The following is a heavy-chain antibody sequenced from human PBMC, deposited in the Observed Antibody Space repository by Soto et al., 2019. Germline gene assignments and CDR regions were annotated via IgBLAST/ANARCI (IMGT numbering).Heavy chain of an antibody. CDR3: AKDMVRITGTQFDY. D-gene: IGHD1-7*01. CDR1: GFTFSSYG. J-gene: IGHJ4*02. CDR2: ISYDGSNN. Sequence: HPGGSLRLSCAASGFTFSSYGMHWVRQAPGKGLEGVAVISYDGSNNYYADSVKGRFTISRDNSKNTLYPQMNSLRAEDTAVYYCAKDMVRITGTQFDYWGQGTLVTVSS. V-gene: IGHV3-30*18.